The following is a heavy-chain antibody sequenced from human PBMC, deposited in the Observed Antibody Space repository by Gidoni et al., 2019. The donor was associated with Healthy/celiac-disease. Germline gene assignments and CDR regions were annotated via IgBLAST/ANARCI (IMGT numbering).Heavy chain of an antibody. D-gene: IGHD2-21*02. CDR3: ARARYCGGDCYPLFDY. Sequence: QVQLVQSGAEVKKPGASVKVSCKASGYTFTSYCMHWVRQAPGQGLEWMGIINPSGGSTSYAQKFQGRVTMTRDTSTSTVYMELSSLRSEDTAVYYCARARYCGGDCYPLFDYWGQGTLVTVSS. J-gene: IGHJ4*02. CDR2: INPSGGST. V-gene: IGHV1-46*01. CDR1: GYTFTSYC.